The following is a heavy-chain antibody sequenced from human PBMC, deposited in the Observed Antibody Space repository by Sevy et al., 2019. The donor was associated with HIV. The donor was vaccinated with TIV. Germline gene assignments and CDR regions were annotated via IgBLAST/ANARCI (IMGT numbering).Heavy chain of an antibody. CDR3: ARGRVITGTFDY. J-gene: IGHJ4*02. V-gene: IGHV4-59*01. CDR1: GGSISGYY. D-gene: IGHD1-20*01. CDR2: ISYSGST. Sequence: SETLSLTCTVSGGSISGYYWSWIRQPPGKGLEWIGYISYSGSTNYNPSLKSRVTISVDTSKNKFSLKLSSVTAADTAVYYCARGRVITGTFDYWGQGTLVTVSS.